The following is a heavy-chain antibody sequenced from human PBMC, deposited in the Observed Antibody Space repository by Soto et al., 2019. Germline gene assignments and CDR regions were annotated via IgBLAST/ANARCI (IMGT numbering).Heavy chain of an antibody. CDR3: VSDRGYGHASAPYS. J-gene: IGHJ4*02. CDR2: ISYDGGLQ. V-gene: IGHV3-30*03. D-gene: IGHD5-18*01. CDR1: GFTFTSYG. Sequence: QAHLVESGGGVVQSGRSLRLSCAASGFTFTSYGMHWVRQAPGTRLEWVAVISYDGGLQHYADSVKGRFTISRDNSKNMVLLQMNSLRAEDTAVYYCVSDRGYGHASAPYSWGQGTLVSVSS.